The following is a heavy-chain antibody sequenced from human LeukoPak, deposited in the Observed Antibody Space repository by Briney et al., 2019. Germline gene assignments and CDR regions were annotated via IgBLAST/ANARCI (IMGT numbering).Heavy chain of an antibody. D-gene: IGHD2-15*01. Sequence: GSLRLSCAASGFPFSSFAMVWVRQAPGKGLEWVSALSGPATRAIYADSVRGRLTISRDNFKNTLYLQMNSLRAEDSAVYYCAKCRGGGGEYWHFDLWGRGILVSVSS. CDR1: GFPFSSFA. V-gene: IGHV3-23*01. CDR2: LSGPATRA. J-gene: IGHJ2*01. CDR3: AKCRGGGGEYWHFDL.